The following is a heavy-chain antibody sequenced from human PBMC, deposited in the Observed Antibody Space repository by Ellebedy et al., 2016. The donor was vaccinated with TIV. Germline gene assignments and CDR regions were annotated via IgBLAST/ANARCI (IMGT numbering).Heavy chain of an antibody. D-gene: IGHD6-19*01. CDR3: AALQWLAPAWYFDL. CDR1: GGSISSYY. J-gene: IGHJ2*01. Sequence: SETLSLTCTVSGGSISSYYWSWIRQPPGKGLEWIGYIFYSGSSNYNPSLKSRVTISVDTSKNQFSLTLSSVTAADTAVYYCAALQWLAPAWYFDLWGRGTLVTVSS. CDR2: IFYSGSS. V-gene: IGHV4-59*08.